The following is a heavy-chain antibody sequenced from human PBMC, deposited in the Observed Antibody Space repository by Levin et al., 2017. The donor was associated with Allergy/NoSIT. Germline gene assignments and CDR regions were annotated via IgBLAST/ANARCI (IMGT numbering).Heavy chain of an antibody. D-gene: IGHD3-10*01. CDR3: AKDITMVKVYYYYALDV. J-gene: IGHJ6*02. Sequence: PGGSLRLSCAASGFIFSNYAMSWVRQAPGKGLEWVSAISGSGGSTYSADSVKGRFSISRDNSKNTLYLQMNSLRAEDTAVYYCAKDITMVKVYYYYALDVWGQGTTVTVSS. CDR1: GFIFSNYA. CDR2: ISGSGGST. V-gene: IGHV3-23*01.